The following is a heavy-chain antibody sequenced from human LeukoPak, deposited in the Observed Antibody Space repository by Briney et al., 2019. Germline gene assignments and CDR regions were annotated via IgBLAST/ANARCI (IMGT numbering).Heavy chain of an antibody. CDR2: IYYSGST. CDR3: ARAVGKPMVRGVAHYYYYYMDV. D-gene: IGHD3-10*01. J-gene: IGHJ6*03. V-gene: IGHV4-39*07. Sequence: PSETLSLTCTVSGGSISSSSYYWGWIRQPPGKGLEWIGSIYYSGSTYYNPSLKSRVTISVDTSKNQFSLKLSSVTAADTAVYYCARAVGKPMVRGVAHYYYYYMDVWGKGTTVTVSS. CDR1: GGSISSSSYY.